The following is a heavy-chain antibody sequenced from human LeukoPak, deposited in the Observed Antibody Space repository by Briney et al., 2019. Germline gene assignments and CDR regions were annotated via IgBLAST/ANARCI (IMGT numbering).Heavy chain of an antibody. CDR1: GFTFSSYW. V-gene: IGHV3-7*01. CDR3: ARVSEGNNFDY. Sequence: PGGSLRLSCAASGFTFSSYWTTWVRQAPGKGLEWVTNIKQDESEKYYVDSVKGRFTVSRDNAKNSLYLQMNSLRAEDTAVYYCARVSEGNNFDYWGQGTLVTVSS. J-gene: IGHJ4*02. CDR2: IKQDESEK.